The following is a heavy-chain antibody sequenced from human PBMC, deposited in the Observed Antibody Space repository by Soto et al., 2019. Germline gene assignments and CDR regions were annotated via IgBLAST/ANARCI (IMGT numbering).Heavy chain of an antibody. Sequence: SETLSLTCTVSGGSISSSSYFWGWIRQPPGKGLEWIGSMYYSGTTYYNPSLKSRVTISVDTSKNQFSLKLSSVTAADTAVYYCARDCISTSCSGNYYYGMDVWGQGTTVTVSS. CDR2: MYYSGTT. CDR3: ARDCISTSCSGNYYYGMDV. CDR1: GGSISSSSYF. D-gene: IGHD2-2*01. J-gene: IGHJ6*02. V-gene: IGHV4-39*02.